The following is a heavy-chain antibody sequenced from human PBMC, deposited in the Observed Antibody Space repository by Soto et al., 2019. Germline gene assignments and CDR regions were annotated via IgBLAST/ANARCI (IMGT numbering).Heavy chain of an antibody. CDR1: GGKISGYC. CDR2: IYYSGST. V-gene: IGHV4-59*01. CDR3: ARRWGTYFDF. J-gene: IGHJ4*02. D-gene: IGHD7-27*01. Sequence: SVTISLTWSVSGGKISGYCGSWIRKPPGKGLEWIGYIYYSGSTDYDPSLKSRVTISVDTSKNQFSLKLSSVTAADTAVYYCARRWGTYFDFWGQGTLVTVSS.